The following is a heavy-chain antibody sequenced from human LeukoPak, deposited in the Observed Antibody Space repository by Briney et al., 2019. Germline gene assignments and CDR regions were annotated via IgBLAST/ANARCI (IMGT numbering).Heavy chain of an antibody. CDR1: GGSISSSSYY. CDR3: ARRPSGFIGEHYFDY. V-gene: IGHV4-39*01. CDR2: IYYSGST. Sequence: SETLSLTCTVSGGSISSSSYYWGWIRQPPGKGLEWIGSIYYSGSTYYNPSLKSRVTISVDTSKNQFPLKLSSVTAADTAVYYCARRPSGFIGEHYFDYWGQGTLVTVSS. J-gene: IGHJ4*02. D-gene: IGHD3-3*01.